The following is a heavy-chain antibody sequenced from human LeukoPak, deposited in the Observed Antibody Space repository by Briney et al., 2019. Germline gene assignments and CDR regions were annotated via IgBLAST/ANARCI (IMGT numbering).Heavy chain of an antibody. D-gene: IGHD5-24*01. CDR2: INTDGSST. Sequence: AGGSLRLSCAASGFTFSTFWMHWVRQAPGKGLVWVSRINTDGSSTTYADSVKGRFTISRDNAKNTLYLQMNSLRAEDTAVYYCARPTVEMATTDALDIWGQGTMVTVSS. CDR3: ARPTVEMATTDALDI. V-gene: IGHV3-74*01. J-gene: IGHJ3*02. CDR1: GFTFSTFW.